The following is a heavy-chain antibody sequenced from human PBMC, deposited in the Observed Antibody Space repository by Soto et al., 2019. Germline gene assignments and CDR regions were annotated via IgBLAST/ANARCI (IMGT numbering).Heavy chain of an antibody. V-gene: IGHV3-7*01. CDR2: IKQDGSDK. Sequence: EVQLVESGGGLVQPGGSLRLSCAASGIAFSSYWMTWVRQAPGKGLEWVANIKQDGSDKYYVDSVKGRFTISRDNAKNSLYLQMNGLRAEDTAVYYCARDPPWDDDACDIWGQGTMVTVSS. CDR1: GIAFSSYW. D-gene: IGHD1-26*01. CDR3: ARDPPWDDDACDI. J-gene: IGHJ3*02.